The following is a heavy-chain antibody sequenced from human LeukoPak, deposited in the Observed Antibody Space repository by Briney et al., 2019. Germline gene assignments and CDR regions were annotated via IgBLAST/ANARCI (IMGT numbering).Heavy chain of an antibody. Sequence: SETLSLTCTVSGGSFSNSYWSWIRQPPGKGLEYIGYIYYSGTTNYNPSLKSRVTISVDTSKNQFSLKLRSVAAADTAVYYCARVQPYRYSSGSWGAKWLDPWGQGTLVTVSS. V-gene: IGHV4-59*01. D-gene: IGHD3-10*01. CDR1: GGSFSNSY. CDR3: ARVQPYRYSSGSWGAKWLDP. CDR2: IYYSGTT. J-gene: IGHJ5*02.